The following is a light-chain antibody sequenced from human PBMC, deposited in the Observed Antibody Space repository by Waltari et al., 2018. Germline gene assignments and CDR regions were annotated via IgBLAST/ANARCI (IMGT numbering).Light chain of an antibody. CDR2: AAS. CDR3: QQSNSFPLT. CDR1: QGVSSW. V-gene: IGKV1-12*01. Sequence: DIQMTHSPSSVSASVGDSVTITCRARQGVSSWLGWYQLKPGKAPKLLIYAASTLQRGVPSRFSGRGYGTEFTLTITSLQPEDFALYFCQQSNSFPLTFGGGTKVEI. J-gene: IGKJ4*01.